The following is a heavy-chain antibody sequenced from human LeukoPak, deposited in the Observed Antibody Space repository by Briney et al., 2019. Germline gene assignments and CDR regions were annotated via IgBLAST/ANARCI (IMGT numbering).Heavy chain of an antibody. Sequence: NPSETLSLTCTVSGGSISSYYWSWIRQPPGKGLEWVGYIYYSGSTYYNPSLRSRLTILVDTSRNQFSLKLYSVTAADTAVYYCARHAGADGSNWSYFDYWGQGTLVTVSS. J-gene: IGHJ4*02. CDR2: IYYSGST. CDR3: ARHAGADGSNWSYFDY. D-gene: IGHD6-13*01. CDR1: GGSISSYY. V-gene: IGHV4-59*08.